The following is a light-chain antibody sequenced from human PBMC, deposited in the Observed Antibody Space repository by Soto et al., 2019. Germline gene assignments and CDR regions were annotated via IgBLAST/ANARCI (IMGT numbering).Light chain of an antibody. CDR3: QQYNSYSRT. J-gene: IGKJ1*01. V-gene: IGKV1-5*03. CDR1: QSISSW. CDR2: KAS. Sequence: DIQMTQSPSTLSASVGYRVTITCRASQSISSWLAWYQQKPGKAPKLLIYKASSLESGVPSRFSGSGSGTGFTLTISSLQPDDFATYYCQQYNSYSRTFGQGTKGDIK.